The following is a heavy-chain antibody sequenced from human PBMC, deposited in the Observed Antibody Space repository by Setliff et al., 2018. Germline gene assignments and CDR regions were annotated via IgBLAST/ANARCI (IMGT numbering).Heavy chain of an antibody. CDR2: IRGNGGRT. CDR3: GKDSFLNQPVDY. V-gene: IGHV3-23*01. J-gene: IGHJ4*02. CDR1: GFSFSNYA. Sequence: SCEASGFSFSNYAMSWVRQAPGKGLEWVSSIRGNGGRTYYSDSVKGRFTISRDNSRNTLYLEMDGLRVEDTAVYYCGKDSFLNQPVDYWGQGTLVTVSS.